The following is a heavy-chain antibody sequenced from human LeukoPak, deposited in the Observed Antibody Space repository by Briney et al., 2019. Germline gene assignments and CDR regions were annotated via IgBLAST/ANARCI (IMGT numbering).Heavy chain of an antibody. D-gene: IGHD6-13*01. CDR3: ASLAAAGMLFVDY. CDR2: ISSSGSTI. J-gene: IGHJ4*02. CDR1: GFTFSSYE. Sequence: GGSLRLSCAAAGFTFSSYEMNWVRQAPGKGLEWVSYISSSGSTIYYADSVKGRFTISRDNAKNSLYLQMNSLRAEDTAVYYCASLAAAGMLFVDYWGQGTLVTVSS. V-gene: IGHV3-48*03.